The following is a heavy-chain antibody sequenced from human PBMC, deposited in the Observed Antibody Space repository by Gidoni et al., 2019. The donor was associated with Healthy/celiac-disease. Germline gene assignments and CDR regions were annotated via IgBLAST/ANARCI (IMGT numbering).Heavy chain of an antibody. V-gene: IGHV4-31*03. CDR1: GGSISSGGYD. CDR2: LYYRGST. J-gene: IGHJ4*02. Sequence: QVQLQESGPGLVKPSQTLSLTCTVSGGSISSGGYDWSWIRQHPGKGLEGIGYLYYRGSTYYNPSLKSRVTISVDTSKNQFSLKLSSVTAADTAVYYCARSSLGELSLVYWGQGTLVTVSS. D-gene: IGHD3-16*02. CDR3: ARSSLGELSLVY.